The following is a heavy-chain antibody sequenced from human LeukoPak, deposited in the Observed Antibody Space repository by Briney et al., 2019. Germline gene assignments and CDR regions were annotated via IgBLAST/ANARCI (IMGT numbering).Heavy chain of an antibody. J-gene: IGHJ6*02. D-gene: IGHD5-18*01. V-gene: IGHV4-30-4*01. CDR1: GGSISSGDYY. Sequence: SSETLSLTCTVSGGSISSGDYYWSWIRQPPGKGLEWIGYIYYSGSTYYNPSLKSRVTISVDTSKNQFSLKLSSVTAADTAVYYCARDRDTAMVSDYYYGMDVWGQGTTVTVSS. CDR2: IYYSGST. CDR3: ARDRDTAMVSDYYYGMDV.